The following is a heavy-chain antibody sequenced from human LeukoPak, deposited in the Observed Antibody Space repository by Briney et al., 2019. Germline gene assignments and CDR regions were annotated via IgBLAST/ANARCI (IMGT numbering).Heavy chain of an antibody. CDR1: GFTFSSYA. CDR3: AKSPPRQLGPIDY. CDR2: ISGSGGST. J-gene: IGHJ4*02. D-gene: IGHD1-1*01. V-gene: IGHV3-23*01. Sequence: GSLRLSCAASGFTFSSYAMSWVRQAPGKGLEWVSAISGSGGSTYYADSVKGRFTISRDNSRNTLYLQMNSLRTEDTAVYYCAKSPPRQLGPIDYWGQGTLVTVSS.